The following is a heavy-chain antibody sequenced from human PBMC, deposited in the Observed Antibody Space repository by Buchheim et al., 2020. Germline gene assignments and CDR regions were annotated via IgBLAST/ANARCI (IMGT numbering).Heavy chain of an antibody. CDR3: AKGGSSYRVPPFDP. CDR2: IRYDGSNK. V-gene: IGHV3-30*02. D-gene: IGHD1-1*01. CDR1: GFTFSSYG. Sequence: QVQLVESGGGVVQPGRSLRLSCAASGFTFSSYGMHWVRQAPGKGLEWVAFIRYDGSNKYYADSVKGRFTISRDNSKNPLYLQMNSLRAEDTAVYYCAKGGSSYRVPPFDPWGQGTL. J-gene: IGHJ5*02.